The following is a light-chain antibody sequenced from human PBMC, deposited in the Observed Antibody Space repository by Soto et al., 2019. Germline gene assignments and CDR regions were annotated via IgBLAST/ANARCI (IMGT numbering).Light chain of an antibody. J-gene: IGKJ5*01. CDR2: TAS. V-gene: IGKV1-9*01. Sequence: DIQLTQSPSFLSASVGDRVTITCRASQGISNYLAWYQQKPGKAPKLLIYTASTLQSGVPSRFSGSGSGTEFTLTSSGLQPEDFATYYCQQFNSYPITFGQGARLEIK. CDR3: QQFNSYPIT. CDR1: QGISNY.